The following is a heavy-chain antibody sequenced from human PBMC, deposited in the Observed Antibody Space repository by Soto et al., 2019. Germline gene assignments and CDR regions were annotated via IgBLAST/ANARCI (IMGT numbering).Heavy chain of an antibody. V-gene: IGHV3-74*01. CDR2: INNDGSRT. CDR3: ASLSGFDY. J-gene: IGHJ4*02. D-gene: IGHD6-19*01. CDR1: GFTFSSYW. Sequence: GGSLRLSCAASGFTFSSYWVHWVRQAPGKGLVWVSRINNDGSRTSYADSVKGRFTISRDNAKNTLYLQMNSLRAEDTAVYYCASLSGFDYWGQGPLVTVSS.